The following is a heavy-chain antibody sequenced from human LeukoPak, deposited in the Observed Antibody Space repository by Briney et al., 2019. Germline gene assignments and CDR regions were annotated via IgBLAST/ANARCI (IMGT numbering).Heavy chain of an antibody. V-gene: IGHV3-23*01. CDR3: AKETTAVAGTYFDY. Sequence: ASVKVSCKASGYTFTSYAMSWVRQAPGKGLEWVSAISGSGGSTYYADSVKGRFTISRDNSKNTLYLQMNSLRAEDTAVYYCAKETTAVAGTYFDYWGQGTLVTVSS. J-gene: IGHJ4*02. D-gene: IGHD6-19*01. CDR2: ISGSGGST. CDR1: GYTFTSYA.